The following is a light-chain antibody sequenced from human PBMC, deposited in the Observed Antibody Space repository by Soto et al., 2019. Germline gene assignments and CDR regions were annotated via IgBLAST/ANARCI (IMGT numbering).Light chain of an antibody. CDR3: QQYASSPIT. Sequence: EIVLTQSPGTLSLSPGERATLSCRTSQSFSRSFLAWYQQKPGQAPRLLIYGASTRATGIPDRFSGSGSGTDFTLSITRLEPDDFAVYYCQQYASSPITFGQGTRLEIK. V-gene: IGKV3-20*01. CDR1: QSFSRSF. J-gene: IGKJ5*01. CDR2: GAS.